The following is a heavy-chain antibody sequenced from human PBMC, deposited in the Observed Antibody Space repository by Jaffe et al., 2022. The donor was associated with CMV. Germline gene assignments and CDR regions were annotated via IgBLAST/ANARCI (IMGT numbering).Heavy chain of an antibody. Sequence: EVQLVESGGGLVQPGGSLRLSCAASGFTFSSYWMHWVRQAPGKGLVWVSRINSDGSSTSYADSVKGRFTISRDNAKNTLYLQMNSLRAEDTAVYYCARTYYDFWSGYYSHLPFDYWGQGTLVTVSS. V-gene: IGHV3-74*01. CDR1: GFTFSSYW. CDR3: ARTYYDFWSGYYSHLPFDY. D-gene: IGHD3-3*01. J-gene: IGHJ4*02. CDR2: INSDGSST.